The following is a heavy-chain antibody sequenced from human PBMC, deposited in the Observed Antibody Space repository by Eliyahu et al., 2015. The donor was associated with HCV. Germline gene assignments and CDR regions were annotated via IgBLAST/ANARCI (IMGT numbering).Heavy chain of an antibody. Sequence: LVQPGGSLRLSCAASGFSFSDYSINWVRQAPRVGLEWVSYISSTGGVTYYADSVKGRFTISRDNAKNALYLQMNSLRDEDTAVYYCATGGGRGCSGSSCYTDHFDYWGPGTLVTVSS. CDR1: GFSFSDYS. CDR3: ATGGGRGCSGSSCYTDHFDY. V-gene: IGHV3-48*02. D-gene: IGHD2-15*01. J-gene: IGHJ4*02. CDR2: ISSTGGVT.